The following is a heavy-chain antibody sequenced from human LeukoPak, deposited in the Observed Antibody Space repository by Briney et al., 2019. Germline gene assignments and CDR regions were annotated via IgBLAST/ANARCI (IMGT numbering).Heavy chain of an antibody. V-gene: IGHV5-10-1*01. D-gene: IGHD2-8*02. CDR2: IDPGDSFT. J-gene: IGHJ4*02. Sequence: GKSLRISCKGSGYSFSSYWISCVRQMPGKDLEWMGRIDPGDSFTKYRPSLEGRVPISADKSLSTVYLQWSSLKASDTAIYYCARDGGGVSSWVSHWGQGTLVTVSS. CDR1: GYSFSSYW. CDR3: ARDGGGVSSWVSH.